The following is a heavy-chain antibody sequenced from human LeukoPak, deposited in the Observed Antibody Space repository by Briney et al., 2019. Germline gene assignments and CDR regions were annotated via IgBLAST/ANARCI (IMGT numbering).Heavy chain of an antibody. CDR1: GFTXXGFW. D-gene: IGHD1-7*01. CDR3: ARAGSFWHYVY. CDR2: IKQDGSEK. J-gene: IGHJ4*02. Sequence: CXASGFTXXGFWMSWVRQTPGXGLEWVANIKQDGSEKYYVDSVKGRFTISRDNAKNSLSLQMNGLRVEDTAVYYCARAGSFWHYVYWGQGTLVTVSS. V-gene: IGHV3-7*01.